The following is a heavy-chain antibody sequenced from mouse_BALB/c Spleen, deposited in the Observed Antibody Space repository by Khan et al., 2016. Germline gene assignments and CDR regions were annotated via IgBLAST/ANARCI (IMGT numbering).Heavy chain of an antibody. Sequence: EVQLQESGPGLVKPSQSLSLTCTVTDYSITSDYAWNWIRQFPGNKLEWMGYISYSGSTSYNPSLKSRISITRHTSKNQFFLQLNSVTTEDTATYYCARSNNYGNSSAWFAYWGQGTLVTVSA. V-gene: IGHV3-2*02. J-gene: IGHJ3*01. CDR3: ARSNNYGNSSAWFAY. CDR1: DYSITSDYA. D-gene: IGHD1-1*01. CDR2: ISYSGST.